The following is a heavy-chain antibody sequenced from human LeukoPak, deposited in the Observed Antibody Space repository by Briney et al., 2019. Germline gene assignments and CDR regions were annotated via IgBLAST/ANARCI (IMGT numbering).Heavy chain of an antibody. V-gene: IGHV3-30*04. Sequence: GGSLRLSCAASGFTFSSYAMHWVRQAPGKGLEWVAVISYGESYKYYADSVKGRFTISRDNSKNTLYLQMNSLRAEDTAVYYCAKGATSCSSTSCPDVFDIWGQGTMVTVSS. D-gene: IGHD2-2*01. CDR2: ISYGESYK. J-gene: IGHJ3*02. CDR1: GFTFSSYA. CDR3: AKGATSCSSTSCPDVFDI.